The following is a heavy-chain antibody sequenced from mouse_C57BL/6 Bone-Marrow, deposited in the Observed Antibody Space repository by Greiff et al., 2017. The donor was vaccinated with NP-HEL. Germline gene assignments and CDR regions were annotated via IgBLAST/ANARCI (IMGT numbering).Heavy chain of an antibody. Sequence: VKLLESDAELVKPGASVKISCKVSGYTFTDHTIHWMKQRPEQGLEWIGYIYPRDGSTKYNEKFKGKATLTADKSSSTAYMQLNSLTSEDSAVYFCAGIYYYGSSGYFDVWGTGTTVTVSS. CDR3: AGIYYYGSSGYFDV. D-gene: IGHD1-1*01. V-gene: IGHV1-78*01. CDR1: GYTFTDHT. J-gene: IGHJ1*03. CDR2: IYPRDGST.